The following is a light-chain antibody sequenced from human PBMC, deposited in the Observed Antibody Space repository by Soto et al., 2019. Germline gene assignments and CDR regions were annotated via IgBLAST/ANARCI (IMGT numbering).Light chain of an antibody. Sequence: EIVLTQSPATLSLSPGERATLSCRASQSVSSYLAWYQQKPGQAPRLLIYDASNKATGIPARFSGSGSGTDFTLTISSLEPEDFAVYYSQQGDTFDQGTKLEIK. J-gene: IGKJ2*01. CDR3: QQGDT. CDR1: QSVSSY. V-gene: IGKV3-11*01. CDR2: DAS.